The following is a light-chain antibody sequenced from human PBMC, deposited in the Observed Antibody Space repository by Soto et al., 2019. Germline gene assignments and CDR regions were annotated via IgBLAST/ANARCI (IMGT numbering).Light chain of an antibody. CDR2: DVS. V-gene: IGKV3-11*01. J-gene: IGKJ5*01. CDR3: HQRYNWPRVT. CDR1: QSAGNF. Sequence: IVMTQSPATLSVSPWETASLSCRASQSAGNFLAWYQQKPGQPPRLLIYDVSNRATGIPARFSGSGSGTDFTLTITSLEPEDFAVYLCHQRYNWPRVTFGQGTRLEIK.